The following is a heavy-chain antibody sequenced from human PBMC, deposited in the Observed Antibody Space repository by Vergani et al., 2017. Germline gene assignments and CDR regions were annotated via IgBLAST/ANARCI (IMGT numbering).Heavy chain of an antibody. CDR2: ISAYNGNT. CDR1: GYTFTSYG. J-gene: IGHJ4*02. CDR3: ARALLGYCSGGSCYPYYFDY. D-gene: IGHD2-15*01. V-gene: IGHV1-18*01. Sequence: QVPLVQSGAAVKKPGASVKVSCTASGYTFTSYGISWVRPAPGQGLEWMGWISAYNGNTNYAQKLQGRVTMTTDTSTSTAYMELRSLRSDDTAVYYCARALLGYCSGGSCYPYYFDYWGQGTLVTVSS.